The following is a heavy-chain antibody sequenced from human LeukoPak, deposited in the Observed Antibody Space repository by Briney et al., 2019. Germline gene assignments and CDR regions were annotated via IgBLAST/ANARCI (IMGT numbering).Heavy chain of an antibody. CDR2: IYYSGST. CDR3: ARWGLTLHYYYGMDV. CDR1: GGSISSYY. V-gene: IGHV4-59*01. J-gene: IGHJ6*02. D-gene: IGHD3-16*01. Sequence: PSETLSLTCTVSGGSISSYYWSWIRQPPGKGLEWIGHIYYSGSTNYNPSLKSRVTISVDTSKNQFSLKLSSVTAADTAVYYCARWGLTLHYYYGMDVWGQGTTVTVSS.